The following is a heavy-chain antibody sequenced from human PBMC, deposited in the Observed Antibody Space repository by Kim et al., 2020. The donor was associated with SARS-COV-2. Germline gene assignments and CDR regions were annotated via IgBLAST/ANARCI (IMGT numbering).Heavy chain of an antibody. Sequence: TYDPDSVKGRFTMSRENAKNSLYLQMNSLRAGDTALYFCARARGEAVFDSWGQGTLVIVSS. CDR3: ARARGEAVFDS. V-gene: IGHV3-13*01. J-gene: IGHJ4*02. D-gene: IGHD3-10*01. CDR2: T.